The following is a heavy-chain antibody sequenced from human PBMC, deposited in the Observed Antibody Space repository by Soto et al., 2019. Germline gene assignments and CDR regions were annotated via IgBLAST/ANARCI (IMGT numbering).Heavy chain of an antibody. CDR3: ARDQTGIIGMIVVAKGEFDY. CDR1: GYTFTSYG. V-gene: IGHV1-18*01. CDR2: ISAYNGNT. J-gene: IGHJ4*02. Sequence: QVQLVQSGAEVKKPGASVKVSCKASGYTFTSYGISWVRQAPGQGLEWMGWISAYNGNTNYAKKLQGRVTMTTDTSTSTAYMELRSLRSDDTAVYYCARDQTGIIGMIVVAKGEFDYWGQGTLVTVSS. D-gene: IGHD3-22*01.